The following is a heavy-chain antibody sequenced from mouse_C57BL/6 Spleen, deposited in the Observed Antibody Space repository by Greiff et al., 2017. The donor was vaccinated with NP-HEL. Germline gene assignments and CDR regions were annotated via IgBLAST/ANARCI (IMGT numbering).Heavy chain of an antibody. D-gene: IGHD1-1*01. CDR3: ARGIYYYGSSPRYAMDY. V-gene: IGHV5-17*01. CDR1: GFTFSDYG. CDR2: ISSGSSTI. Sequence: EVQRVESGGGLVKPGGSLKLSCAASGFTFSDYGMHWVRQAPEKGLEWVAYISSGSSTIYYADTVKGRFTFSRDNAKNTLFLQMTSLRSEDTAMYYCARGIYYYGSSPRYAMDYWGQGTSVTVSS. J-gene: IGHJ4*01.